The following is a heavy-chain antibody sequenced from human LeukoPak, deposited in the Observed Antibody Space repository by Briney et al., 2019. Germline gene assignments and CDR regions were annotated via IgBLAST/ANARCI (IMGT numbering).Heavy chain of an antibody. CDR1: GFTFSDYY. J-gene: IGHJ4*02. Sequence: GGSLRLSCTASGFTFSDYYMSRIRQAPGKGLEWVSYISKTDSSTNYADSVRGRFTISRDDAKSSLYLQMNSLRAEDTAVYYCARVMGSYATDYWGQGTLVTVSS. D-gene: IGHD3-16*01. CDR3: ARVMGSYATDY. CDR2: ISKTDSST. V-gene: IGHV3-11*04.